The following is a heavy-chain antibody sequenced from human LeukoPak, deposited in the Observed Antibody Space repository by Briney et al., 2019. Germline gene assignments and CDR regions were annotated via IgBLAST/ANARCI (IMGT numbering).Heavy chain of an antibody. CDR3: AKDSRTPCYYYYGMDV. CDR1: GFTFDDYA. V-gene: IGHV3-9*01. Sequence: PGGSLRLSCAASGFTFDDYAMHWVRQAQGKVLEWVSAISWNSGSIGYADSVKGRFTISRDNAKNSLYLQMNSLRAEDTALYYCAKDSRTPCYYYYGMDVWGQGTTVTVSS. J-gene: IGHJ6*02. D-gene: IGHD1-1*01. CDR2: ISWNSGSI.